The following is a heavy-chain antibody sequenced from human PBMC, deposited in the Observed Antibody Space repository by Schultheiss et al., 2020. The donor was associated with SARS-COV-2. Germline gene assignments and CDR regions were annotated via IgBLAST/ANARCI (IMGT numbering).Heavy chain of an antibody. CDR2: IYNSWATY. CDR1: GGSISSYY. V-gene: IGHV4-59*12. CDR3: ARGPRYSYGWRNYYGMDV. D-gene: IGHD5-18*01. J-gene: IGHJ6*02. Sequence: SETLSLTCTVSGGSISSYYWSWIRQPPGKALEWIGYIYNSWATYYYNPSLKSRITISVDTSKNQFSLKLSSVTAADTAVYYCARGPRYSYGWRNYYGMDVWGQGTTVTVSS.